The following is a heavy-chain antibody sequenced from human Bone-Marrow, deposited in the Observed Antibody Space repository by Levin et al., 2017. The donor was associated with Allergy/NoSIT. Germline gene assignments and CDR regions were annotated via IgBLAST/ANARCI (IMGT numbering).Heavy chain of an antibody. J-gene: IGHJ6*02. CDR1: GGSISNSY. Sequence: SETLSLTCSVSGGSISNSYWSWIRQAPGKGLEWIGYIKNSGTTKYNPSLNSRVTISADTSKNQVSLRLTSVTAADTADYYCASLGYTISYYDYAMDVWGQGTTVTVSS. CDR2: IKNSGTT. D-gene: IGHD5-12*01. V-gene: IGHV4-59*01. CDR3: ASLGYTISYYDYAMDV.